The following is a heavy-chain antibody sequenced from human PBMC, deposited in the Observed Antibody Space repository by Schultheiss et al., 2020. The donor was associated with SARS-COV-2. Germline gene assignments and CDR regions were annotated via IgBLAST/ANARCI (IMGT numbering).Heavy chain of an antibody. CDR1: GGSISSCGYS. Sequence: SQTLSLTCAVSGGSISSCGYSWSWIRQPPGKGLEWIGRIYTSGSTYYNPSLKSRVTISVDTSKNQFSLKLSSVTAADTAVYSCARSDYYYAMDVWGQGTTVTVSS. V-gene: IGHV4-30-2*03. CDR2: IYTSGST. J-gene: IGHJ6*02. CDR3: ARSDYYYAMDV.